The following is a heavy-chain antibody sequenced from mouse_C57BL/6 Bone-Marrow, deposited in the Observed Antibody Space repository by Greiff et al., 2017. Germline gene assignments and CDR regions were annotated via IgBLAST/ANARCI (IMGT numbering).Heavy chain of an antibody. Sequence: VQLQQPGAELVRPGTSVKLSCKASGYTFTSYWMHWVKQRPGQGLEWIGVIDPSDSYNNYNQKFKGKATLTVDTSSSTAYMQLSSLTSEDSAVYYCASGRLWLRRRAMDYWGQGTSVTVSS. CDR2: IDPSDSYN. CDR3: ASGRLWLRRRAMDY. V-gene: IGHV1-59*01. D-gene: IGHD2-2*01. J-gene: IGHJ4*01. CDR1: GYTFTSYW.